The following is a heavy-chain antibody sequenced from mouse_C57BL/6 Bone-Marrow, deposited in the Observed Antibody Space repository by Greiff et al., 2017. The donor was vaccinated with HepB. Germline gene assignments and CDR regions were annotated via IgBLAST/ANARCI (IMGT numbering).Heavy chain of an antibody. CDR3: TPHLAWFAY. J-gene: IGHJ3*01. CDR1: GFNIKDDY. V-gene: IGHV14-4*01. Sequence: EVQRVESGAELVRPGASVKLSCTASGFNIKDDYMHWVKQRPEQGLEWIGWIDPENGDTEYASKFQGKATITADTSSNTAYLQLSSLTSEDTAVYYCTPHLAWFAYWGQGTLVTVSA. CDR2: IDPENGDT.